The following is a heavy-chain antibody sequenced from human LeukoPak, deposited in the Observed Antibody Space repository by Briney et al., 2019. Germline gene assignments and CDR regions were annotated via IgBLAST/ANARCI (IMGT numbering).Heavy chain of an antibody. D-gene: IGHD6-13*01. J-gene: IGHJ4*02. Sequence: GGSLRLSCAASGFTISSNYMSWVRQAPGKGLEWVSVIYSGGSTYYADSVKGRFTISRDNSKNTLYLQMNSPRAEDTAVYYCAKDISTRYSSSWYWGQGTLVTVSS. CDR2: IYSGGST. CDR3: AKDISTRYSSSWY. CDR1: GFTISSNY. V-gene: IGHV3-53*01.